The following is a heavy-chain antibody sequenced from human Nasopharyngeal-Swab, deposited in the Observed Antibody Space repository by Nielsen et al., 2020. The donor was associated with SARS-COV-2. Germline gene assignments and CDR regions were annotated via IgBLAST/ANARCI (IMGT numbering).Heavy chain of an antibody. J-gene: IGHJ4*02. CDR2: IWYDGSNK. Sequence: GESLKISCAASGFTFSSYGMPWGRQAPGKGLAWVAVIWYDGSNKYYADSVKGRFPISRDNSKNTLYLQMTSLRAEDTAVYYCARDYYDSSGYYYFDYWGQGTLVTVSS. V-gene: IGHV3-33*01. D-gene: IGHD3-22*01. CDR3: ARDYYDSSGYYYFDY. CDR1: GFTFSSYG.